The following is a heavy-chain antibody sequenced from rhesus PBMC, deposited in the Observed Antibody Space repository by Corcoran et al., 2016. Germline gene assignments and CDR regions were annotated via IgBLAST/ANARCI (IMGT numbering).Heavy chain of an antibody. CDR1: GGSVSSSNW. D-gene: IGHD6-31*01. V-gene: IGHV4-65*01. CDR2: IIGMTSST. CDR3: ARVPYSSGWYGGGLDS. J-gene: IGHJ6*01. Sequence: QVQLQESGPGLVKPSETLSLTCAVSGGSVSSSNWWSWISQPPGKGLEWIGYIIGMTSSTHHNPALMSQVTISRDTSRNQVSLNVSSVTAADTAVYYCARVPYSSGWYGGGLDSWGQGVVVTVSS.